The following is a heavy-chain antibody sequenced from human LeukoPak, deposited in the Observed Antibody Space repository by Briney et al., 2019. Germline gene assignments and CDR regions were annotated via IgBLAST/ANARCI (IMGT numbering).Heavy chain of an antibody. D-gene: IGHD3-9*01. Sequence: PSETLSLTCTVSGYSISSGYYWGWIRQPPGNGLEWIGSIYHSGSTYYNPSLKSRVTISVDTSKNQFSLKLSSVTAADTAVYYCARHQTPNYDILTGYPYYYYYGMDVWGQGTTVTVSS. V-gene: IGHV4-38-2*02. CDR3: ARHQTPNYDILTGYPYYYYYGMDV. CDR1: GYSISSGYY. CDR2: IYHSGST. J-gene: IGHJ6*02.